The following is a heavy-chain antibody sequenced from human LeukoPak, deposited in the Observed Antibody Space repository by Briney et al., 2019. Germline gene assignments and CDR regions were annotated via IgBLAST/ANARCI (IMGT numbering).Heavy chain of an antibody. Sequence: GGSLRLSCAASGFTFSTYVMNWVRQPPGRGLEWVSSISGSGGSTFYVDSVKGRFAISRDNSKNTLFLQLSGLRAEDTAPYYCAILYASGSRGRASGFWGQGTMVTVSS. J-gene: IGHJ4*02. V-gene: IGHV3-23*01. CDR3: AILYASGSRGRASGF. CDR2: ISGSGGST. D-gene: IGHD3-16*01. CDR1: GFTFSTYV.